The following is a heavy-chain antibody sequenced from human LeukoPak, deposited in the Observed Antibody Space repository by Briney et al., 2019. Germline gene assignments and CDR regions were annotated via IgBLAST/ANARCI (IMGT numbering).Heavy chain of an antibody. V-gene: IGHV4-30-4*08. Sequence: PSQTLSLTCTVSGGSISSGDYYWSWIRQPPGKGLEWIGYIYYSGSTYYNPSLKSRVTISVDTSKNQFSLKLSSVTAADTAVYYCARGNGYSYGYGYYGMDVWGQGTTVAVSS. D-gene: IGHD5-18*01. CDR2: IYYSGST. CDR3: ARGNGYSYGYGYYGMDV. CDR1: GGSISSGDYY. J-gene: IGHJ6*02.